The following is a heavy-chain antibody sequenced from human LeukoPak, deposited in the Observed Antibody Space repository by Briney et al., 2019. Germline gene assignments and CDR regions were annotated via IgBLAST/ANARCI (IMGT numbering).Heavy chain of an antibody. D-gene: IGHD3-22*01. CDR2: ISGSGGSP. Sequence: GSLRLSCAASGFTFSSYAIIWVRQAPGKGLEWVSVISGSGGSPYYAASVKGRFTISRDNSKNTLYLQMNRLRADDTAVYYCAKAASSGYFGYYGMDVWGQGTTVTVS. CDR1: GFTFSSYA. CDR3: AKAASSGYFGYYGMDV. V-gene: IGHV3-23*01. J-gene: IGHJ6*02.